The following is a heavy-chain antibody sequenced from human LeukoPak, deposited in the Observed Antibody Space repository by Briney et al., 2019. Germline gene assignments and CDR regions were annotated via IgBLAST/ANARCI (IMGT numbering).Heavy chain of an antibody. J-gene: IGHJ6*02. CDR2: IYYNGST. V-gene: IGHV4-59*08. CDR1: GGSISSYY. Sequence: SETLSLTCTVSGGSISSYYWSWIRQPPGKGLEWIGYIYYNGSTNYNPSLKSRVTISVDTSKNQFSLKLSSVTAADTAVYYCARTIAVAGRPDYYYYGMDVWGQGTTVTVSS. CDR3: ARTIAVAGRPDYYYYGMDV. D-gene: IGHD6-19*01.